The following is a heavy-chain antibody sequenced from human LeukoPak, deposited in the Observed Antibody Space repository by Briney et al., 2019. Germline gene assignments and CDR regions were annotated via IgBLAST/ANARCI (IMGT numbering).Heavy chain of an antibody. V-gene: IGHV3-74*01. CDR3: TVHILTGYSLNY. CDR1: GFTFSTAW. Sequence: GGSLRLSCAASGFTFSTAWMHWVRQAPGKGLVWVSRIYSDGSSTTYADSVKGRFTISRDNSRNTLYLQMNSLKTEDTAVYYCTVHILTGYSLNYWGQGTLVTVSS. D-gene: IGHD3-9*01. J-gene: IGHJ4*02. CDR2: IYSDGSST.